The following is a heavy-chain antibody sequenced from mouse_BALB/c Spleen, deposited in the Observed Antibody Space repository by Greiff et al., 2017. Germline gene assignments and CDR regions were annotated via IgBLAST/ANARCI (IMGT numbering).Heavy chain of an antibody. Sequence: QVQLQQPGAELVKPGASVKLSCKASGYTFTSYWMHWVKQRPGQGLEWIGEINPSNGRTNYNEKFKSKATLTVDKSSSTAYMQLSSLTSEDSAVYYCARWLLPFAYWGQGTLVTVS. J-gene: IGHJ3*01. CDR2: INPSNGRT. D-gene: IGHD2-3*01. CDR3: ARWLLPFAY. CDR1: GYTFTSYW. V-gene: IGHV1S81*02.